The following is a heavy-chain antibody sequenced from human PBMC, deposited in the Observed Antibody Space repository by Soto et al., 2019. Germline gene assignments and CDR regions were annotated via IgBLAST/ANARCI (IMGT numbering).Heavy chain of an antibody. J-gene: IGHJ3*02. CDR3: ARESTHYYGSGSSPDDAFDI. D-gene: IGHD3-10*01. Sequence: QVQLQESGPGLVKPSQTLSLTCSVSGGSILSGAYYWTWIRQHPGKGLERIGYISYSGRAFYNPSLRIRVTISVDTSKNHFSLRMSSVTAADTAVYYCARESTHYYGSGSSPDDAFDIWGQVTMVTVSS. V-gene: IGHV4-31*03. CDR2: ISYSGRA. CDR1: GGSILSGAYY.